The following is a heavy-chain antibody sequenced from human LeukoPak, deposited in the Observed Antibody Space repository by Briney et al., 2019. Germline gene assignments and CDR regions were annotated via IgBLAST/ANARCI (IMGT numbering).Heavy chain of an antibody. CDR3: ARDLSYYDSSGNY. J-gene: IGHJ4*02. V-gene: IGHV1-18*01. D-gene: IGHD3-22*01. Sequence: GASVKVSCKASGYIFTNYGMSWVREAPGQGLEWMGRISGNNGDTYYAQKFQGRVTMTTDTSTSTAYMELRSLRSDDTAVYYCARDLSYYDSSGNYWGQGTLVTVSS. CDR1: GYIFTNYG. CDR2: ISGNNGDT.